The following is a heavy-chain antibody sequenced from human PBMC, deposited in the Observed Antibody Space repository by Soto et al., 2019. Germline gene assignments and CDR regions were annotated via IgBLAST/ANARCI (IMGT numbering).Heavy chain of an antibody. J-gene: IGHJ4*02. V-gene: IGHV3-48*02. CDR3: VKDNPPRRYFDGLPLL. Sequence: GGSLRLSCAASGFTFSSYSMNWVRQAPGKGLEWVSYISSSSSTIYYADSVKGRFTISRDNAKNSLYLQMNSLRDEDTAVYYCVKDNPPRRYFDGLPLLWGQGTLVTVSS. D-gene: IGHD3-9*01. CDR2: ISSSSSTI. CDR1: GFTFSSYS.